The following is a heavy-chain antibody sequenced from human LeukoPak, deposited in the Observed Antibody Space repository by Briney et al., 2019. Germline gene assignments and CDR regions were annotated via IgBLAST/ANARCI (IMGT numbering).Heavy chain of an antibody. D-gene: IGHD3-22*01. V-gene: IGHV3-21*01. J-gene: IGHJ4*02. CDR3: ARETDYYDSSGYKGGIYYFDY. CDR1: GFTFSSYS. CDR2: ISSSSSYI. Sequence: GGSLRLSCAASGFTFSSYSMNWVRQAPGKGLEWVSSISSSSSYIYYADSVKGRFTISRDNAKNSLYLQMNSLSAEDTAVYYCARETDYYDSSGYKGGIYYFDYWGQGTLVTVSS.